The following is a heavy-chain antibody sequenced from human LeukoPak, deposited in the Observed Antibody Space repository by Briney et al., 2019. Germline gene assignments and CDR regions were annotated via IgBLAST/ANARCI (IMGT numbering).Heavy chain of an antibody. J-gene: IGHJ4*02. Sequence: PSETLSLTCAVYGGSFSGYYWSWIRQPPGKGLEWIGEINHSGSTNYNPSLKSRVTISVDTSKNQFSLELSSVTAADTAVYYCARGQVTDIWGQGTLVTVSS. V-gene: IGHV4-34*01. CDR1: GGSFSGYY. D-gene: IGHD2-15*01. CDR2: INHSGST. CDR3: ARGQVTDI.